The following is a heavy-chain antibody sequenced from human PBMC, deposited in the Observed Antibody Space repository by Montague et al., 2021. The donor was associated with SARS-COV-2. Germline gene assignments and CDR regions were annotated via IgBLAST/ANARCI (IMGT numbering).Heavy chain of an antibody. CDR2: IYSGGGT. CDR1: GFTVSNNY. CDR3: ARAGGGDAFDI. D-gene: IGHD2-15*01. V-gene: IGHV3-53*01. Sequence: SLRLSCAASGFTVSNNYMSWVRQAPGKGLEWVSVIYSGGGTYYADSVRGRFTISRDNSKNTLYLQMNSLRGEDTAVYYCARAGGGDAFDIWGRGTAVTVSS. J-gene: IGHJ3*02.